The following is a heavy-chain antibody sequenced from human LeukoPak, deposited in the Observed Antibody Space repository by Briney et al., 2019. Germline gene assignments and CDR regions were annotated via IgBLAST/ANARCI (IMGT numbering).Heavy chain of an antibody. Sequence: PGGSLRLSCAASGFTVSNNYMTWARQAPGKGLDWVSLIYSGGSTYYADSVKGRFTISRDNSKNTLYLQMNSLRAEDTAVYYCARATDSSGCCTFDYWGQGTLVTVSS. CDR1: GFTVSNNY. CDR2: IYSGGST. V-gene: IGHV3-53*01. J-gene: IGHJ4*02. CDR3: ARATDSSGCCTFDY. D-gene: IGHD6-19*01.